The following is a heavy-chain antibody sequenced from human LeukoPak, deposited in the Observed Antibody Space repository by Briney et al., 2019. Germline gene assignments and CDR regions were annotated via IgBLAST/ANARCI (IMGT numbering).Heavy chain of an antibody. J-gene: IGHJ5*02. Sequence: GASVKVSCKASGYTFTSYDINWVRQAPGQGLEWMGRIIPILGIANYAQKFQGRVTITADKSTSTAYMELSSLRSEDTAVYYCARDRGSYEVDPWGQGTLVTVSS. CDR1: GYTFTSYD. CDR2: IIPILGIA. V-gene: IGHV1-69*04. CDR3: ARDRGSYEVDP. D-gene: IGHD1-26*01.